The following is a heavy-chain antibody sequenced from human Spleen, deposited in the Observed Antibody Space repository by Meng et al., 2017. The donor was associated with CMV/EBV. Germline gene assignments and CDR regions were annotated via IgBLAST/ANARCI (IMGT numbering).Heavy chain of an antibody. CDR3: AKDLSGVPAAIWALPHYYYYYGMDV. CDR2: ISGSGGST. J-gene: IGHJ6*02. CDR1: GFPFSRHS. D-gene: IGHD2-2*02. Sequence: GGSLRLSCTASGFPFSRHSMSWVRQAPGKGLEWVSAISGSGGSTYYTDSVKGRFTISRDNSKNTLYLQMNSLRAEDTAVYYCAKDLSGVPAAIWALPHYYYYYGMDVWGQGTTVTVSS. V-gene: IGHV3-23*01.